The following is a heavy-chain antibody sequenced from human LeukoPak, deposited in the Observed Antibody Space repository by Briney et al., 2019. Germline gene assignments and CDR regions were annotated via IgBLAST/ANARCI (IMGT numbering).Heavy chain of an antibody. CDR3: ARGLGYYYGSGSYLYYFDY. Sequence: SETLSLTCTVSGGSISSYYWSWIRQPPGKGLEWIGYVYYSGSTNYNPSLKSRVTISVDTSKNQFSLKLSSVTAADTAVYYCARGLGYYYGSGSYLYYFDYWGQGTLVTVSS. D-gene: IGHD3-10*01. CDR1: GGSISSYY. J-gene: IGHJ4*02. V-gene: IGHV4-59*01. CDR2: VYYSGST.